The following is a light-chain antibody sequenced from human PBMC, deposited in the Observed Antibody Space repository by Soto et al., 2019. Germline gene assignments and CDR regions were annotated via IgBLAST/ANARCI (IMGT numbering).Light chain of an antibody. Sequence: EIVLTQSPATLSVSPLERETLXCRASQSVSSNLAWYQQKPGQTPRLLIYGAYSRATGIPDRFSGSGSGTDFTLTISSLEPEDFAVYYCQQRSSWPLTFGGGTKVDI. J-gene: IGKJ4*01. CDR2: GAY. CDR3: QQRSSWPLT. CDR1: QSVSSN. V-gene: IGKV3-11*01.